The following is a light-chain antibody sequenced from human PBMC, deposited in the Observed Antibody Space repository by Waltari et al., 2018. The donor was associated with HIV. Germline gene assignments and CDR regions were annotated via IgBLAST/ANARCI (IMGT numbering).Light chain of an antibody. V-gene: IGLV3-19*01. CDR3: NSRDSSGNHPVV. CDR2: GKN. CDR1: SLRSYY. J-gene: IGLJ2*01. Sequence: SSELTQDPAVSVALGQTVRITCQGDSLRSYYASWYQQKPGQAPVLVIYGKNNRPSGIPDRFSGSSSGNTASLTITGAQAEDEADYCCNSRDSSGNHPVVFGGGTKLTVL.